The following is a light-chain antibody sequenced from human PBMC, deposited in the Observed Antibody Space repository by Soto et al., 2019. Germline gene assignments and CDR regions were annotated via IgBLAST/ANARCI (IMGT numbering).Light chain of an antibody. CDR1: SSNIGAGYD. V-gene: IGLV1-40*01. CDR3: HAYDSSLSGYV. CDR2: GNS. Sequence: QSVLTQPPSVSGAPGQRVTISCTGSSSNIGAGYDVHWYQQLPGTAPKLLIYGNSNRPSGVPDRFSGSKSGTSASLAITGLRAEVEADYYCHAYDSSLSGYVFGPGTKVTVL. J-gene: IGLJ1*01.